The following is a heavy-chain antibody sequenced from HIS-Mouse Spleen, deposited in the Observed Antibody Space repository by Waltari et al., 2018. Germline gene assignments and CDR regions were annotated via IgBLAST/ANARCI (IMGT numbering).Heavy chain of an antibody. CDR3: AKDISRGKGGAFDI. D-gene: IGHD3-16*01. Sequence: EVQLVESGGGLVQPGRSLSRSCAASGFTFDDYAMHWVRQAPGKGLEWVSGISWNSGSIGYADSVKGRFTISRDNAKNSLYLQMNSLRAEDTALYYCAKDISRGKGGAFDIWGQGTMVTVSS. J-gene: IGHJ3*02. CDR1: GFTFDDYA. CDR2: ISWNSGSI. V-gene: IGHV3-9*01.